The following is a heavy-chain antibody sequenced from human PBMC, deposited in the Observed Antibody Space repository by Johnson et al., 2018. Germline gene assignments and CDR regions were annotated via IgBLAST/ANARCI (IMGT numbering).Heavy chain of an antibody. CDR1: GYTFINYG. D-gene: IGHD3/OR15-3a*01. CDR2: PSSDGSKK. V-gene: IGHV3-30*18. J-gene: IGHJ6*03. Sequence: QVELVQSGGGVVQPGRSLRLSCVASGYTFINYGMHWVRQAPGKGLEWVAATPSSDGSKKDYVDSVQGRFTISRDNSKNTVYLQMNSLRVEETAGYYCAKWSGASPHYYMDVWGKGTTVTVSS. CDR3: AKWSGASPHYYMDV.